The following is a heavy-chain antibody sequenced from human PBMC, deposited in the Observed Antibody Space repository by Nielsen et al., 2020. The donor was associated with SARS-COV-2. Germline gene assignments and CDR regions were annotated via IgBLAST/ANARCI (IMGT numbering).Heavy chain of an antibody. Sequence: GESLKISCAASGFSFNNYGMHWVRQAPGKGLEWVAYISYEGSRQFYGDSVKGRFTISRDFSKSTLYLQMNSLRAEDTAMYYCAKDRAIFMIYFTRGGPDYWGQGTPVTVSS. CDR3: AKDRAIFMIYFTRGGPDY. CDR1: GFSFNNYG. V-gene: IGHV3-30*18. CDR2: ISYEGSRQ. J-gene: IGHJ4*02. D-gene: IGHD3/OR15-3a*01.